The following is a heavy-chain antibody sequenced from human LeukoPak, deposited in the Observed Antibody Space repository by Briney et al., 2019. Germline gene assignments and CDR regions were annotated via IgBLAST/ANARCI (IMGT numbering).Heavy chain of an antibody. Sequence: SETLSLTCTVSGYSISSGYYWGWIRQPPGKGLEWIGSIYDSGSTYYNPSLKSRVTISVDTSKNQFSLKLSSVTAADTAVYYCARGYCSGGSCSHDAFDIWGQGTMVTVSS. CDR1: GYSISSGYY. CDR3: ARGYCSGGSCSHDAFDI. V-gene: IGHV4-38-2*02. D-gene: IGHD2-15*01. CDR2: IYDSGST. J-gene: IGHJ3*02.